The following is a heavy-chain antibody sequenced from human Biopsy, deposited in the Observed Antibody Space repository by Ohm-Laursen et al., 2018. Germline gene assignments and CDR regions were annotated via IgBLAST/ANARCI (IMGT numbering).Heavy chain of an antibody. D-gene: IGHD2-8*01. CDR3: ARDDGFYARTSGMDY. CDR2: INSDASYI. J-gene: IGHJ4*02. V-gene: IGHV3-21*01. CDR1: GFTFHTYA. Sequence: SLRLSCAASGFTFHTYATNWVRQAPGKGLEWVSYINSDASYIYYGVSVRGRFTISRDNAKNSVYLQMNSLRVEDTAVYYCARDDGFYARTSGMDYWGQGTLVTVSS.